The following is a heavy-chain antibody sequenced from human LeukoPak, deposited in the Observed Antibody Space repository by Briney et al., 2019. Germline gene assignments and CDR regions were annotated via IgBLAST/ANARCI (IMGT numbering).Heavy chain of an antibody. V-gene: IGHV4-34*01. Sequence: PSETLSLTCAVYGGSFSGYYWSWIRQPPGKGLEWIGEINHSGSTNYNPSLKSRVTISVDTSKNQFSLKLSSETAADTAVYYCARSTAYSGSYVRFDYWGQGTLVTVSS. CDR1: GGSFSGYY. CDR3: ARSTAYSGSYVRFDY. CDR2: INHSGST. D-gene: IGHD1-26*01. J-gene: IGHJ4*02.